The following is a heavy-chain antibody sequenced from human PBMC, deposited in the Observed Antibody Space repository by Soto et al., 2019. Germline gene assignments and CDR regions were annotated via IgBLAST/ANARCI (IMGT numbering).Heavy chain of an antibody. CDR2: INPKSGGT. J-gene: IGHJ6*02. D-gene: IGHD2-8*01. Sequence: GASVKVSCKASGYSFTDYHIHWVRQAPGQWLELLGRINPKSGGTSTAQKFQGWVTMTRDRSISTVYMELTRLRSDDTAVYFCARGHSTDCSNGVCSFFYNHEMDVWGQGTTVTVSS. V-gene: IGHV1-2*04. CDR1: GYSFTDYH. CDR3: ARGHSTDCSNGVCSFFYNHEMDV.